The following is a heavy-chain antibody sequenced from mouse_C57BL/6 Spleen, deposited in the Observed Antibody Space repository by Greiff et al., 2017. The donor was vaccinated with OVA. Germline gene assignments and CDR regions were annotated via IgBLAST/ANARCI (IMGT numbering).Heavy chain of an antibody. Sequence: LQESGAELARPGASVKMSCKASGYTFTSYTMHWVKQRPGQGLEWIGYINPSSGYTKYNQKFKDKATLTADKSSSTAYMQLSSLTSEDSAVYYCARAQGNPYYFDYWGQGTTLTVSS. D-gene: IGHD2-1*01. V-gene: IGHV1-4*01. CDR1: GYTFTSYT. CDR3: ARAQGNPYYFDY. J-gene: IGHJ2*01. CDR2: INPSSGYT.